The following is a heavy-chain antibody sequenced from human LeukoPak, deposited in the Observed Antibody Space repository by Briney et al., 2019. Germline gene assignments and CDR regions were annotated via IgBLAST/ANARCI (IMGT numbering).Heavy chain of an antibody. CDR2: ISTSGNTI. D-gene: IGHD6-13*01. Sequence: GGSLRLSCEASGFTFSDYYMNWIRQAPGKGLEWISFISTSGNTIYYADSVKGRFTLSRDSAKNSLYLQMNSLRADDTAMYYCAREVAAAAKLDYWGQGTLVTVSS. CDR3: AREVAAAAKLDY. V-gene: IGHV3-11*01. J-gene: IGHJ4*02. CDR1: GFTFSDYY.